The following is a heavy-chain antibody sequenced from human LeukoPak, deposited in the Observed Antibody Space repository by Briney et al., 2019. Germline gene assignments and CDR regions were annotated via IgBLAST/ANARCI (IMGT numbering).Heavy chain of an antibody. V-gene: IGHV4-59*08. Sequence: PGGSLRLSCAASGFPFSSYAMSWVRQAPGKGLEWIGDIYYSGSTNYNPSLKSRVTISVDTSKNQFSLKLSSVTAADTAVYYCARHTDIAPLSSLKYWGQGTLVTVSS. CDR3: ARHTDIAPLSSLKY. D-gene: IGHD6-13*01. J-gene: IGHJ4*02. CDR2: IYYSGST. CDR1: GFPFSSYA.